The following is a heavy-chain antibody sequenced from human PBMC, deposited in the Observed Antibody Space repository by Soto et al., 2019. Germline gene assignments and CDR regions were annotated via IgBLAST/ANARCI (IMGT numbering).Heavy chain of an antibody. Sequence: PSETQSLPYSVSGGTSRSRSYHWGWIRQPPGKGLEWIGSIYYSGSTYYNPSLKSRVTISVDTSKNQFSLKLSSVTAADTAVYYCARAVAESYYYYYYMDVWGKGTTVTVSS. CDR1: GGTSRSRSYH. CDR3: ARAVAESYYYYYYMDV. J-gene: IGHJ6*03. V-gene: IGHV4-39*01. CDR2: IYYSGST.